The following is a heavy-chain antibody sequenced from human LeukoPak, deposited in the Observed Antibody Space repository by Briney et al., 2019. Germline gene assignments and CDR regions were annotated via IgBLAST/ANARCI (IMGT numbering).Heavy chain of an antibody. CDR2: IYYSGST. J-gene: IGHJ4*02. CDR1: GGSISSYY. V-gene: IGHV4-59*01. CDR3: ARKYSSGWWFDY. Sequence: SETLSHTCTVSGGSISSYYWSWIRQPPGKGLEWIGYIYYSGSTNYNSSLKSRVAISVDASKNQFSLKLSSVTAADTAVYYCARKYSSGWWFDYWGQGTLVTVSS. D-gene: IGHD6-19*01.